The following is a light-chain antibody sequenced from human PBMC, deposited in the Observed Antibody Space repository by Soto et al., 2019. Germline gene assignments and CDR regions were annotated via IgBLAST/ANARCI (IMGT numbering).Light chain of an antibody. CDR3: QQSSRTPWT. CDR2: DAS. CDR1: QSVTTNQ. Sequence: EIVLTQSPDILSLSPGERATLSCRASQSVTTNQLAWYQQKPGQAPRLLIYDASNRATGIPARFSGSGSGTDFTLTISSLQPEDFASYYCQQSSRTPWTFGQGTKVDIK. J-gene: IGKJ1*01. V-gene: IGKV3D-20*02.